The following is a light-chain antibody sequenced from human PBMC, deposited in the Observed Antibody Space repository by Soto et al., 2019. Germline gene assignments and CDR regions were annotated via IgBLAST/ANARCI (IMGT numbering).Light chain of an antibody. CDR3: QQRSSWPRT. CDR1: PSVYNY. CDR2: DAS. V-gene: IGKV3-11*01. Sequence: SVLTQSPAPLSLSPGARATLSCRASPSVYNYFAWFQQMPGQAPRLLIYDASKRATGIPDRFSGSGSGTDFTLTISSLEPEDFAVYYCQQRSSWPRTFGQGTKVEIK. J-gene: IGKJ1*01.